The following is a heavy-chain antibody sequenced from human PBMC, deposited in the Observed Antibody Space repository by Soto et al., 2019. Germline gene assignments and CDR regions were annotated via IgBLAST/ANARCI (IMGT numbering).Heavy chain of an antibody. CDR3: ARGRITLIRGVLNSAFDI. D-gene: IGHD3-10*01. J-gene: IGHJ3*02. V-gene: IGHV3-53*01. Sequence: EVQLVESGGGLIQPGGSLRLSCAASGFTVSSNYMSWVRQAPGKGLEWVSLIYSGGSTYYADSVKGRFTISRDNSNNTLYLQMNSLRAEDTAVYYCARGRITLIRGVLNSAFDIWGQGTMVTVSS. CDR2: IYSGGST. CDR1: GFTVSSNY.